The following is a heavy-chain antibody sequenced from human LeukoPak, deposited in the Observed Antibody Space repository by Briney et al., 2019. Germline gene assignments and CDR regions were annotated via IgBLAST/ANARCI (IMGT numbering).Heavy chain of an antibody. Sequence: SESLSLTCSVSGGSISDYYWSWIRQPAGKGLEWIGRINTSGNTNYNPSLKSRVTMSLDTSKNQIPLKLRSVTAADTAVYYCARDQTVYYDIFSGQNWFGPWGQGTLVTVSS. CDR1: GGSISDYY. D-gene: IGHD3-9*01. CDR2: INTSGNT. V-gene: IGHV4-4*07. J-gene: IGHJ5*02. CDR3: ARDQTVYYDIFSGQNWFGP.